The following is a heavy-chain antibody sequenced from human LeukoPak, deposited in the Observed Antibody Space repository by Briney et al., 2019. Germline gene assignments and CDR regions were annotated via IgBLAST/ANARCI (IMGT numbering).Heavy chain of an antibody. CDR1: GFTFSSYA. J-gene: IGHJ5*02. CDR2: ISGSGGST. Sequence: GGSLRLSCAACGFTFSSYAMSWLRQAPGKGLEWVSAISGSGGSTYYADSVKGRFTISRDNSKNTLYLQMNSLRAEDTAIYYCAKDLDRTVNNWFDPWRQRTLVTVSS. CDR3: AKDLDRTVNNWFDP. D-gene: IGHD4-11*01. V-gene: IGHV3-23*01.